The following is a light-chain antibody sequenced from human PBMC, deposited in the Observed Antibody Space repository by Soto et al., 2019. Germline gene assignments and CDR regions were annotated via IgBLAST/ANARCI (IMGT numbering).Light chain of an antibody. Sequence: ETVLTQSPGTLSLSPGERVTLSCRASQSVCSRCLAWYQQKPGQSPRLLIYAASSRATGIPDRFSGSGSGTDFTLTISRLEPEDFAVYYCQHYGTTPWTFGQGTKVGIK. CDR2: AAS. CDR1: QSVCSRC. V-gene: IGKV3-20*01. CDR3: QHYGTTPWT. J-gene: IGKJ1*01.